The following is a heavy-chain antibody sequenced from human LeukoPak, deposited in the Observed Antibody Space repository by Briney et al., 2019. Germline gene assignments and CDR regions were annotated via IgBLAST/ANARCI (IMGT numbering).Heavy chain of an antibody. CDR1: GGSISSYH. V-gene: IGHV4-59*01. Sequence: SETLSLTCTVSGGSISSYHWSWIRQPPGKGLEWIGYIYYSGSTNYNPSLKSRVTISVDTSKNQFSLKLSSVTAADTAVYYCARGGDLGYCSSTSCSNWFDPWGQGTLVTVSS. CDR3: ARGGDLGYCSSTSCSNWFDP. J-gene: IGHJ5*02. CDR2: IYYSGST. D-gene: IGHD2-2*01.